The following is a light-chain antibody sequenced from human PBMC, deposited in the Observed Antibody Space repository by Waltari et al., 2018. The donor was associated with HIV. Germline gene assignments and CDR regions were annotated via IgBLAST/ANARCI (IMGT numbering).Light chain of an antibody. CDR2: SNN. Sequence: QSVLTQPPSASGTPGQRVTISCSGSSSNLGSNTVNWYQQLPGTAPKLLIYSNNRRPSGVADRFSGSKSGTSASLAISGLQSEDEADYYCAAWDDSLNGVVFGGGTKLTVL. CDR3: AAWDDSLNGVV. J-gene: IGLJ2*01. V-gene: IGLV1-44*01. CDR1: SSNLGSNT.